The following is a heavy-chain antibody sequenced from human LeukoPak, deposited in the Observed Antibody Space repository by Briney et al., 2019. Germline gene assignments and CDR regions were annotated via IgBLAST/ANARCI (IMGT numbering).Heavy chain of an antibody. D-gene: IGHD3-10*01. CDR1: GFTFSSYS. CDR2: ISSSSSTI. J-gene: IGHJ6*03. Sequence: GGSLRLSCAASGFTFSSYSMNWVRQAPGKGLEWVSYISSSSSTIYYADSVKGRFTISRDNAKNSLYLQMNSLRAEDTAVYYCARVTMVRGVIIWALRYYYYMDVWGKGTTVTVSS. V-gene: IGHV3-48*01. CDR3: ARVTMVRGVIIWALRYYYYMDV.